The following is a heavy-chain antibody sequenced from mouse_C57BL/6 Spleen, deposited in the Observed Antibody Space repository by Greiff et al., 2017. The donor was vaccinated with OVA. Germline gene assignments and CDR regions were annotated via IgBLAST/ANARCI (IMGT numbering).Heavy chain of an antibody. CDR1: GFSLTSYG. V-gene: IGHV2-5*01. J-gene: IGHJ1*03. CDR2: LWRGGST. CDR3: AKIGGSWDFDV. Sequence: QVQLQQSGPGLVQPSQSLSITCTVSGFSLTSYGVHWFRQSPGQGLEWLGVLWRGGSTDYNAAFMSRRSITKDNSKSQVFFKMNSRQADDTAIYYCAKIGGSWDFDVWGTGTTVTVSS.